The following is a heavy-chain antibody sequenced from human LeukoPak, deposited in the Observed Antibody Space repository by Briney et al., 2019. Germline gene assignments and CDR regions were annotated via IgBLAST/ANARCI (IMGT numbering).Heavy chain of an antibody. D-gene: IGHD1-26*01. CDR2: VNPNSGVT. CDR3: ARGRRILVGDTNAGDFFDF. Sequence: ASVKVSCKASGFTFTSSAMQWVRQAPGQGLEWMGWVNPNSGVTHYTQKFQGRVSMTRDTSISTTYIELRRLRSDDTAVYYCARGRRILVGDTNAGDFFDFWGQGTLVTVSS. V-gene: IGHV1-2*02. CDR1: GFTFTSSA. J-gene: IGHJ4*02.